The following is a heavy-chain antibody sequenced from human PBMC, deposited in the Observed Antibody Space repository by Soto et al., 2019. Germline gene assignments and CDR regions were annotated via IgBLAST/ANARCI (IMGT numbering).Heavy chain of an antibody. CDR1: GGSISSGGYY. D-gene: IGHD3-22*01. CDR3: ARAAEGTSYYYGSSGYCLDV. CDR2: IYYSGST. Sequence: SETLSLTCTVSGGSISSGGYYWSWIRQHLGKGLEWIGYIYYSGSTYYNPSLKSRVTISVDTSKNQFSLKLSSVTAADTAVYYCARAAEGTSYYYGSSGYCLDVWGQGTTVTVSS. V-gene: IGHV4-31*03. J-gene: IGHJ6*02.